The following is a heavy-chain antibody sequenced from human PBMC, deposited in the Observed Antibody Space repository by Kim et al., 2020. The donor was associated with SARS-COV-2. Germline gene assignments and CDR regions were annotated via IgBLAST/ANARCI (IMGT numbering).Heavy chain of an antibody. Sequence: GGSLRLSCAASGFTFSSYSMNWVRQAPGKGLEWVSSISSSSSYIYYADSVKGRFTISRDNAKNSLYLQMNSLRAEDTAVYYCARDTAGYSSSWYDPAICVYWGQGTLVTVSS. CDR1: GFTFSSYS. D-gene: IGHD6-13*01. CDR2: ISSSSSYI. V-gene: IGHV3-21*01. J-gene: IGHJ4*02. CDR3: ARDTAGYSSSWYDPAICVY.